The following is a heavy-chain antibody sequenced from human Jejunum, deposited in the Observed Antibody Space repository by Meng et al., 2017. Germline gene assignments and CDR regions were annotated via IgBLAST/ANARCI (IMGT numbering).Heavy chain of an antibody. D-gene: IGHD3-9*01. V-gene: IGHV3-74*01. CDR2: INTDGSST. CDR1: GFTFSSYW. Sequence: GESLKISCAASGFTFSSYWMHWVRQAPGKGLVWVARINTDGSSTSYADSVKGRFTISRDNAKNSLDLQMNSLRAEDTAVDYCVRDSYVTDISYGMDVWGQGTTVTVSS. J-gene: IGHJ6*02. CDR3: VRDSYVTDISYGMDV.